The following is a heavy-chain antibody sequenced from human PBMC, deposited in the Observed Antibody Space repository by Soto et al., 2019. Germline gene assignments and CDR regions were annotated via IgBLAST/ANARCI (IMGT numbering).Heavy chain of an antibody. CDR1: GGSLSSYY. V-gene: IGHV4-59*12. CDR2: ISYSGNT. D-gene: IGHD3-22*01. CDR3: ARGAGSSSYQYDSHDF. J-gene: IGHJ4*01. Sequence: SETQSLICTVSGGSLSSYYWSWIRQPPGKGLEWIGYISYSGNTNYSPSLRSRVTISVDTSNNQFSLQLSYVTAADTAVYYCARGAGSSSYQYDSHDFWGHVTLVT.